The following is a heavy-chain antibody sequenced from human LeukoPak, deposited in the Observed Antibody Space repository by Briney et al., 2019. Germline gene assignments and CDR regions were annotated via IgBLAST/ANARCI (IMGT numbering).Heavy chain of an antibody. D-gene: IGHD3-9*01. Sequence: RSETLSLTCTVSGSSISGSSYYWGWIRQPPGKGLEWIGSIYYSGSTYYNPSLKSRVTISVDTSKNQFSLKLSSVTAADTAVYYCARKYYDILTGYYSEGWGQGTLVTVSS. J-gene: IGHJ4*02. CDR2: IYYSGST. V-gene: IGHV4-39*01. CDR1: GSSISGSSYY. CDR3: ARKYYDILTGYYSEG.